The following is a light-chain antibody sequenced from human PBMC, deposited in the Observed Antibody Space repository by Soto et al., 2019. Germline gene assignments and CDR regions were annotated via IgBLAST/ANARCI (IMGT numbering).Light chain of an antibody. V-gene: IGKV1-39*01. CDR1: QDIRKY. CDR2: AAS. Sequence: DIKMTQSPSSLSASVGDRVTITCQASQDIRKYLNWYQQEPGKAPKLLIYAASSLQSGVPSRFSGSGSGTDFTLTVSSLQPEDFATYYCHQSYDIPTFGQGRRLAI. J-gene: IGKJ5*01. CDR3: HQSYDIPT.